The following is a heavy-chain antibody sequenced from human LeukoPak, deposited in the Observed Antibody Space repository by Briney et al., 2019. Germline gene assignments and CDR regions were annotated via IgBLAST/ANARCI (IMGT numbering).Heavy chain of an antibody. J-gene: IGHJ4*02. CDR1: GGSISSYY. CDR2: TYYSGST. V-gene: IGHV4-59*08. CDR3: ARAHYDSSWYEWGVGYYFDY. D-gene: IGHD6-13*01. Sequence: SETLSLTCTVSGGSISSYYWSWIRQPPGKGLEWIGYTYYSGSTNYNPSLKSRVTISVDTSKNQFPLKLSSVTAADTAVYYCARAHYDSSWYEWGVGYYFDYWGQGTLVTVSS.